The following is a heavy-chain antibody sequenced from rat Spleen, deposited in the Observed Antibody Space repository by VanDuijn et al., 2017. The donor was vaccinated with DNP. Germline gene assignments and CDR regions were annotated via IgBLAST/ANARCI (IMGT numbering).Heavy chain of an antibody. V-gene: IGHV5-7*01. J-gene: IGHJ4*01. CDR3: ARHDYDRPNDFYGMDV. D-gene: IGHD1-12*01. Sequence: EVQLVESGGGLVQPGRSLKLSCVASGFTFSDHNMAWVRRAPKKGLEWVATIAFDGRSTFYRDSVRGRVTISRENAKSVRFLEIGSLRSEDTAPYYCARHDYDRPNDFYGMDVWGQGTSVIVSS. CDR2: IAFDGRST. CDR1: GFTFSDHN.